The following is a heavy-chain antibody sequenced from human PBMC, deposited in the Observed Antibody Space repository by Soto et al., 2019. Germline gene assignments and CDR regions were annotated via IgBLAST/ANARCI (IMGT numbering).Heavy chain of an antibody. CDR3: ARTPIYYDSSGYYRYAFDI. CDR1: GGSISSGGYY. Sequence: SETLSLTCTVSGGSISSGGYYWSWIRQHPGKGLEWIGYIYYSGSTYYNPSLKSRVTISVDTSKNQFSLKLSSVTAADTAVYYCARTPIYYDSSGYYRYAFDIWGQGTMVT. J-gene: IGHJ3*02. D-gene: IGHD3-22*01. V-gene: IGHV4-31*03. CDR2: IYYSGST.